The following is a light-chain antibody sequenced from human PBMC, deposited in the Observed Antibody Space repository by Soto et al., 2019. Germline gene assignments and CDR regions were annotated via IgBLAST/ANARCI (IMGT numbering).Light chain of an antibody. CDR1: QRLVHSDGNTY. Sequence: DIVMTQTPLSSPVILGQPASISFRSSQRLVHSDGNTYLSCLQQRPGQPARLLIYKVSKRFSGVPDRFSGSGAGTEFTLKSRRVEAEDVGVYDCTQVTQFLTFGGGTKVDIK. CDR2: KVS. V-gene: IGKV2-24*01. CDR3: TQVTQFLT. J-gene: IGKJ4*01.